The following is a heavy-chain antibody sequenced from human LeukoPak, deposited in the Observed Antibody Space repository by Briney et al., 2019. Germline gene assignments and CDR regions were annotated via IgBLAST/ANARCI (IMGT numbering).Heavy chain of an antibody. CDR3: ATGAGSRFLEWLPDV. J-gene: IGHJ6*04. CDR2: IIPILGIA. D-gene: IGHD3-3*01. Sequence: ASVKVSCKASGGTFSSYAISWVRQAPGQGLEWMGRIIPILGIANYAQKFQGRVTITADKSTSTAYMELSSLRSEDTAVYYCATGAGSRFLEWLPDVWGKGTTVTVSS. CDR1: GGTFSSYA. V-gene: IGHV1-69*04.